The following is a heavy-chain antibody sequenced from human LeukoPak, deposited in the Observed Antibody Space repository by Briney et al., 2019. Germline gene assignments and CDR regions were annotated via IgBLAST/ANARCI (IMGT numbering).Heavy chain of an antibody. CDR2: IYYSGST. V-gene: IGHV4-59*01. CDR1: GGSISSYY. CDR3: ARSYSGWYTGGGRAFDI. D-gene: IGHD6-19*01. J-gene: IGHJ3*02. Sequence: PSETLSLTCTVSGGSISSYYWSWIRQPPGKGLEWIGYIYYSGSTNYNPSLKSRVTISVDTSKNQFSLKLSSVTAADTAVYYCARSYSGWYTGGGRAFDIWGQGTMVTVSS.